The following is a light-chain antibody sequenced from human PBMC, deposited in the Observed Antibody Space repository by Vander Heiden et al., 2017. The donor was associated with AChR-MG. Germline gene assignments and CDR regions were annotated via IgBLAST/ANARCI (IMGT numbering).Light chain of an antibody. CDR1: KLGDKY. Sequence: SYELTQPPSVSVSPGQTASITCSGDKLGDKYACWYQQKPGQSPVLVSYQERKRPTGIPERFSGSNSATTATLTSSGIKAMDEGYYYSQEWYRSTVVFGGGTKRTVL. J-gene: IGLJ2*01. V-gene: IGLV3-1*01. CDR2: QER. CDR3: QEWYRSTVV.